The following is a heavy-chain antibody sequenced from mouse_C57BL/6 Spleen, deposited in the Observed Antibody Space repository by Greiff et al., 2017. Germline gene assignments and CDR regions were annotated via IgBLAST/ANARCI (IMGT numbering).Heavy chain of an antibody. V-gene: IGHV1-80*01. CDR3: ARVIGSSYVFFDY. D-gene: IGHD1-1*01. CDR1: GYAFSSYW. Sequence: VQLQQSGAELVKPGASVKISCKASGYAFSSYWVNWVKQRPGKGLEWIGQIYPGDGDTNYNGKFKGKATLTADKSSSTAYMQLSSLTSEDSAVYFCARVIGSSYVFFDYWGQGTTLTVSS. CDR2: IYPGDGDT. J-gene: IGHJ2*01.